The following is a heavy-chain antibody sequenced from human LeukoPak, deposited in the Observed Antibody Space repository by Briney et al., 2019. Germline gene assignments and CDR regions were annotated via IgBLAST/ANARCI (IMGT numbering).Heavy chain of an antibody. V-gene: IGHV3-7*04. CDR3: SRGQGCAY. D-gene: IGHD2-8*01. CDR1: GFTFSNYG. Sequence: GGSLRLSCVASGFTFSNYGMHWVRQVPGKGLEWVANMNQDGSEQYYVDSVRGRFTISRDNGKKSLYLQMNSLRAEDTAVYYCSRGQGCAYWGQGTLVTVSS. CDR2: MNQDGSEQ. J-gene: IGHJ4*02.